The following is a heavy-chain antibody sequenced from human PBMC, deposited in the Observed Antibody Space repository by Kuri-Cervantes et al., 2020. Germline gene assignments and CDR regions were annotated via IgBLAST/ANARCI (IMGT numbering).Heavy chain of an antibody. Sequence: SETLSLTCTVSGGSISSYYWSWIRQPPGKGLEWIGYIYYSGSTSYNPSLKSRVTISVDTSKNQLSLKLSSVTAADTAVYYCAKTETTTVTPLSYYYYMDVWGKGTTVTVSS. CDR3: AKTETTTVTPLSYYYYMDV. CDR2: IYYSGST. D-gene: IGHD4-17*01. V-gene: IGHV4-59*13. CDR1: GGSISSYY. J-gene: IGHJ6*03.